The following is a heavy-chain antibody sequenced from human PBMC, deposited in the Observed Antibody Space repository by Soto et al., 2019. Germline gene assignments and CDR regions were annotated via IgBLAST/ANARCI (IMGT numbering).Heavy chain of an antibody. CDR3: ARESEDLTSNFDY. CDR1: GFTFDDYA. J-gene: IGHJ4*02. CDR2: ISWNSASI. Sequence: GGSLRLSCAASGFTFDDYAMHWVRQVPGKGLEWVSGISWNSASIGYTDSVKGRFTTSRDNAKNSLYLEMNSLRAEDTAVYYCARESEDLTSNFDYWGQGTLVTVSS. V-gene: IGHV3-9*01.